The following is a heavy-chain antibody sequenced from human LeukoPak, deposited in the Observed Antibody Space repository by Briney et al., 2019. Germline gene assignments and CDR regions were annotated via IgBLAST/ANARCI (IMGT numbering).Heavy chain of an antibody. J-gene: IGHJ4*02. V-gene: IGHV4-34*01. CDR3: ARGNLWFFYYFDY. D-gene: IGHD3-10*01. CDR1: GGSLSGYY. CDR2: INHSGST. Sequence: SETLSLTCAVYGGSLSGYYWSWIRQPPGKGLEWIGEINHSGSTNYNPSLKSRVTISVDTSKNQFSLKLSSVTAADTAVYYCARGNLWFFYYFDYWGQGILVTVSS.